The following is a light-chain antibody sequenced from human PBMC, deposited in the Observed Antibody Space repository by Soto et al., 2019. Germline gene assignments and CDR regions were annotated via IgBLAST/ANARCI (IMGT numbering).Light chain of an antibody. CDR2: EVS. Sequence: QSALTQPASVSGSPGQSITISCTGTSSDVGSYNYVSWYQQHPGKAPKLMIYEVSNRPSGVSNRFSGSKSSNTASLTISGLQAEDEANYYCSSWASISTRVFGGGTAVTVL. V-gene: IGLV2-14*01. CDR1: SSDVGSYNY. CDR3: SSWASISTRV. J-gene: IGLJ3*02.